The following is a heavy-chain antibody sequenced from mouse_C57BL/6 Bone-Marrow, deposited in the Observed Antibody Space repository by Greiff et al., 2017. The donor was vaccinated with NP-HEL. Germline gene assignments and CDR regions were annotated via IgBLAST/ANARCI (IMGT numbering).Heavy chain of an antibody. D-gene: IGHD2-3*01. Sequence: QVQLQQPGAELVMPGASVKLSCKASGYTFTSYWMHWVKQRPGQGLEWIGEIDPSDSYTNYNQQFKGKSTLTLDKSSSTAYMQLSSLTSEDSAVYYCARKGGYSFAYWGQGTLVTVSA. CDR1: GYTFTSYW. CDR2: IDPSDSYT. CDR3: ARKGGYSFAY. V-gene: IGHV1-69*01. J-gene: IGHJ3*01.